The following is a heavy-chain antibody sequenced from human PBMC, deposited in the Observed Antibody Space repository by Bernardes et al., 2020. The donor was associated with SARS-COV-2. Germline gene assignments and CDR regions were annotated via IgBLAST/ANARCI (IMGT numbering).Heavy chain of an antibody. J-gene: IGHJ6*02. V-gene: IGHV4-39*01. CDR3: ARVADGYYYQYGMDV. Sequence: SETLSLTCTVSGGSISSSTYYWGWIRQPPGKGLEWIGSIYYRGNTYYSASLKSRVTISIDTSKNQFSLKLSSVTAADTAVYYCARVADGYYYQYGMDVLGQGTTVTVSS. CDR2: IYYRGNT. D-gene: IGHD5-12*01. CDR1: GGSISSSTYY.